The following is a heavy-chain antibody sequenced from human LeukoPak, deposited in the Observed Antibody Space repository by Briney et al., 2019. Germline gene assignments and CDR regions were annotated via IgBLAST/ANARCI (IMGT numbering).Heavy chain of an antibody. CDR2: IYYSGST. D-gene: IGHD4-11*01. CDR3: ARQGPLTTAVTTRTNPFDY. CDR1: AGSISSSY. V-gene: IGHV4-59*08. Sequence: SETLSLTCTVSAGSISSSYWSWIRQPPGKGLEWTGYIYYSGSTNYNPSLKSRVTISVDTSKNQFSLKLNSVTAADTAVYYCARQGPLTTAVTTRTNPFDYWGQGTLVTVSS. J-gene: IGHJ4*02.